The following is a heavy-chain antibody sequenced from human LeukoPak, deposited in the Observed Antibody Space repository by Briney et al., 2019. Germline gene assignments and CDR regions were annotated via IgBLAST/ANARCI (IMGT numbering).Heavy chain of an antibody. J-gene: IGHJ4*02. D-gene: IGHD2-15*01. CDR3: ATAGRSPGYCSGGSCYGMDYLDY. V-gene: IGHV1-18*01. Sequence: VKVSCKASGYTFTNYGISWLRQAPAQGRVWMVWIITYNGNTHDAQKFQGRVTITTDTSTNTAYMKRRSLRSDDTTVYYCATAGRSPGYCSGGSCYGMDYLDYWGQGTLVTVSS. CDR2: IITYNGNT. CDR1: GYTFTNYG.